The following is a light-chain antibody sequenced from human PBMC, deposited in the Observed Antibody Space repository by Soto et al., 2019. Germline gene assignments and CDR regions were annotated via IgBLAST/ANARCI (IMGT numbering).Light chain of an antibody. CDR2: TVS. CDR3: LQHNSYPWT. J-gene: IGKJ1*01. CDR1: QGIVRW. Sequence: DIQMTQSPPTLSSSVGDIVTITCRASQGIVRWLAWYQQKPGKAPNLLLHTVSRLQSGVPSRFSGSGSGTDFTLTISSLQPEDFATYYCLQHNSYPWTFGQGTKVDIK. V-gene: IGKV1-5*01.